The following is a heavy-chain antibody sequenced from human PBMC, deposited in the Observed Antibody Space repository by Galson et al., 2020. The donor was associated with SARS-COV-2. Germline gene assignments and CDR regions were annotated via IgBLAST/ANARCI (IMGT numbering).Heavy chain of an antibody. CDR3: ARDLEVAGGMDV. V-gene: IGHV3-53*01. CDR2: IYRGGST. Sequence: GGSLRLSCAASGFNVSSNYMSWVRQAPGKGLEWVSVIYRGGSTYYADSVKGRFTISRDNSKNTLYLQMNSLRAEDTAVYYCARDLEVAGGMDVWGQGTTVTVSS. D-gene: IGHD2-15*01. CDR1: GFNVSSNY. J-gene: IGHJ6*02.